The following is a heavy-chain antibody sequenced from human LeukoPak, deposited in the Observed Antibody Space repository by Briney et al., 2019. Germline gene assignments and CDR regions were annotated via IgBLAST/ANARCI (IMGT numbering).Heavy chain of an antibody. CDR2: INPSGGST. V-gene: IGHV1-46*01. Sequence: GASVKVSCKASGYTFTSYYMHWVRQATGQGLEWMGIINPSGGSTSYAQKFQGRVTMTRDMSTSTVYMELSSLRSEDTAVYYCARDNEYCSSTSCYLRTTNWFDPWGQGTLVTVSS. D-gene: IGHD2-2*01. J-gene: IGHJ5*02. CDR3: ARDNEYCSSTSCYLRTTNWFDP. CDR1: GYTFTSYY.